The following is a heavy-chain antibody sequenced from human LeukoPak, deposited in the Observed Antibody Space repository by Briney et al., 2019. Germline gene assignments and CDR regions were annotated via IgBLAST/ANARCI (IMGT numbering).Heavy chain of an antibody. V-gene: IGHV3-11*01. CDR2: ISSSGVTT. J-gene: IGHJ4*02. CDR1: GFTFSNYY. CDR3: ARANNWNYPYYLDS. Sequence: GGSLRLSCAASGFTFSNYYMSWIRQAPGKGLEWLSYISSSGVTTYYADAVKGRFTTSRDNANKSFYLHMSSLRAEDTAVYYCARANNWNYPYYLDSWGQGTLVIVSS. D-gene: IGHD1-7*01.